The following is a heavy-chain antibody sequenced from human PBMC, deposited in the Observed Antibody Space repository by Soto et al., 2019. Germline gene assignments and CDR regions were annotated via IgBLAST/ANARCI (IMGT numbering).Heavy chain of an antibody. V-gene: IGHV3-30*18. CDR1: GFTFTSHA. J-gene: IGHJ6*02. CDR3: AKDSGYQLPDNYFYYGLDV. Sequence: QPGGSLRLSCAASGFTFTSHAMHWVRQTPGKGLEWVAAISYDEIDTKYASSVKGRFTVSRDNVKNTLSLQMNSLRPEDTAVYYCAKDSGYQLPDNYFYYGLDVWGQGTTVTVSS. D-gene: IGHD2-2*01. CDR2: ISYDEIDT.